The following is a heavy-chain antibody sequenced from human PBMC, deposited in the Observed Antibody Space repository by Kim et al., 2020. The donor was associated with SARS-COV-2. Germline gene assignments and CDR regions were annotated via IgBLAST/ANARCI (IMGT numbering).Heavy chain of an antibody. CDR1: GFSFSYYG. D-gene: IGHD2-15*01. V-gene: IGHV3-33*01. Sequence: GGSLRLSCAASGFSFSYYGMHWVRQAPGKGLEWVAVIWSDGTKDNYGDSVKGRFTISRDNSKNTLYLQMDSLRVEDTAVYYCARGNCGGSTCYQGRWFDSWGQGTPVTVSS. CDR2: IWSDGTKD. CDR3: ARGNCGGSTCYQGRWFDS. J-gene: IGHJ5*01.